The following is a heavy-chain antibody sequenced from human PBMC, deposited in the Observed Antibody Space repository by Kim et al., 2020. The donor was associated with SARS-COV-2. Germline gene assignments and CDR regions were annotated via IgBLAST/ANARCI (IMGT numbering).Heavy chain of an antibody. V-gene: IGHV3-30*02. Sequence: NKYKAEPVRCRFTISRDNSKNPLYLQMNSLRAEDTAVYYCAKEGVAVEFDYWGQGTLVTVSS. CDR2: NK. D-gene: IGHD6-19*01. J-gene: IGHJ4*02. CDR3: AKEGVAVEFDY.